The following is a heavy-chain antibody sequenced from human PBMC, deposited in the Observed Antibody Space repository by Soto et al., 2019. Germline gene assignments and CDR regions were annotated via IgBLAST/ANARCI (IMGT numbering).Heavy chain of an antibody. D-gene: IGHD3-10*01. CDR3: ATEGSSTYYHLDH. V-gene: IGHV3-23*01. CDR2: VSSSGSNT. J-gene: IGHJ4*02. Sequence: GGSLRLSCAASGFTFSDYAMNWVRQAPGKGPEWVSYVSSSGSNTYYSDSVKGRVTVSRNNSKNTLYLQLNSLRADDTAVYYCATEGSSTYYHLDHWGQGTLVTVSS. CDR1: GFTFSDYA.